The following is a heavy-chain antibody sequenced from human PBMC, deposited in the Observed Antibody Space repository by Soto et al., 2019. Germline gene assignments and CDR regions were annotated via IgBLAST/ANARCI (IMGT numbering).Heavy chain of an antibody. CDR1: GFTFSSYG. CDR3: AKDHAWNLDY. Sequence: PGGSLRLSCAASGFTFSSYGMHWVRQAPGKGLEWVAVISYDGSNKYYADSVKGRFTISRDNSKNTLYLQMNSLRAEDTAVYYCAKDHAWNLDYWGQGTLVTVSS. D-gene: IGHD1-1*01. CDR2: ISYDGSNK. V-gene: IGHV3-30*18. J-gene: IGHJ4*02.